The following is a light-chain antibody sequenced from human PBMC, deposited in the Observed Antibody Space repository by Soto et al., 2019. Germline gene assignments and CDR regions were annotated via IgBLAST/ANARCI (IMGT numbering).Light chain of an antibody. CDR2: DAS. V-gene: IGKV3-11*01. CDR1: QSVGTY. CDR3: QQRSTGPPLS. J-gene: IGKJ4*01. Sequence: EIVLTQSPAILSLSPGERATLSCRASQSVGTYLDWYQQKLGQAPRLLIYDASNRATGIPARFSGSGSGTDFTLTISSLEPEDFAVYYCQQRSTGPPLSFGVGTKVEIK.